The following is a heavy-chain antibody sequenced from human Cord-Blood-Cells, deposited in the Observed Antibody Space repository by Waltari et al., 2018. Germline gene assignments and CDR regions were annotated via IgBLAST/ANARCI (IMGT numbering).Heavy chain of an antibody. CDR2: IYTSGSP. Sequence: QVQLQESGPGLVKPSETLSLTCTVSGGSISSYYWSWIRQPAGKGLEWIGRIYTSGSPNYNPSLKSRVTMSVDTSKNQFSLKLSSVTAADTAVYYCARGEGYSSSSDAFDIWGQGTMVTVSS. V-gene: IGHV4-4*07. D-gene: IGHD6-6*01. J-gene: IGHJ3*02. CDR3: ARGEGYSSSSDAFDI. CDR1: GGSISSYY.